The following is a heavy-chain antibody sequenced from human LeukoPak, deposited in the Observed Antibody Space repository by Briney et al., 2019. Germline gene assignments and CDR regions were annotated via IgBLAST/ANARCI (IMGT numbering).Heavy chain of an antibody. V-gene: IGHV4-39*01. D-gene: IGHD6-19*01. Sequence: SETLSLTCTVSGGSISSYYWGWIRQPPGKGLEWIGSIYYSGSTYYNPSLKSRVTISVDTSKNQFSLKLSSVTAADTAVYYCATLGYSSGWYGYYFDYWGQGTLVTVSS. J-gene: IGHJ4*02. CDR2: IYYSGST. CDR1: GGSISSYY. CDR3: ATLGYSSGWYGYYFDY.